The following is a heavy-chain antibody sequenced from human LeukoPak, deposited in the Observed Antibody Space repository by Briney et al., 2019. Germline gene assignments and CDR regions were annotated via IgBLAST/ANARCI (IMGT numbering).Heavy chain of an antibody. J-gene: IGHJ3*02. D-gene: IGHD6-19*01. Sequence: PGGSLRLSCAASGFTFSSYSMNWVRQARGKGLEWVSYISSSSSTIYYADSVKGRFTISRDNAKNSLYLQMNSLRAEDTAVYYCARGKEAVAGPFDIWGQGTMVTVSS. CDR3: ARGKEAVAGPFDI. CDR1: GFTFSSYS. V-gene: IGHV3-48*01. CDR2: ISSSSSTI.